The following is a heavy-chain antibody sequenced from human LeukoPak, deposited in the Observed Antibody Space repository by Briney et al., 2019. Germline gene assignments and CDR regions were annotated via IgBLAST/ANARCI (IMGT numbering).Heavy chain of an antibody. V-gene: IGHV1-2*02. CDR1: GYTFTGYY. CDR2: INANSGGT. Sequence: ASVKVSCKASGYTFTGYYMRWVRQAPGQGLEWMGWINANSGGTNYAQKFQGRVTMTRDTSISTAYMELSRLRSDDTAVYYCARRSPDSSGYYFWGQGTLVSVSS. J-gene: IGHJ4*02. D-gene: IGHD3-22*01. CDR3: ARRSPDSSGYYF.